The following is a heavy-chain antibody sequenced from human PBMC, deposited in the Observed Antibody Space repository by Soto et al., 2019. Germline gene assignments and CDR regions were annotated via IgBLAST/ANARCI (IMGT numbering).Heavy chain of an antibody. CDR3: AKSRGGSWPTYFFDL. Sequence: EVQLLESGGGLVQPGGSLKLSCAASGFPFSGYSLSWVRQTPGKGLEWVAGISGTGYSRYHADSVMGRFSISRDNFKSTLYLELSSLRAEDTALYYCAKSRGGSWPTYFFDLWGQGTLVTVSS. J-gene: IGHJ4*02. CDR1: GFPFSGYS. CDR2: ISGTGYSR. V-gene: IGHV3-23*01. D-gene: IGHD6-13*01.